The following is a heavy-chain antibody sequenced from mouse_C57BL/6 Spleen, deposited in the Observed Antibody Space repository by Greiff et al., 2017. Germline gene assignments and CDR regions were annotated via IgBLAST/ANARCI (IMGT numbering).Heavy chain of an antibody. CDR2: INPNNGGT. J-gene: IGHJ2*01. CDR1: GYTFTDYN. V-gene: IGHV1-22*01. CDR3: ARKGKDGYYPFDY. Sequence: EVMLVESGPELVKPGASVKMSCKASGYTFTDYNMHWVKQSHGKSLEWIGYINPNNGGTSYNQKFKGKATLTVNKSSSTAYMELRSLTSEDSAVYYCARKGKDGYYPFDYWGQGTTLTVSS. D-gene: IGHD2-3*01.